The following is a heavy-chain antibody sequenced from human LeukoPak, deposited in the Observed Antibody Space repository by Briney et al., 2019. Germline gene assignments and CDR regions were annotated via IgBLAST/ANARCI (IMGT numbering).Heavy chain of an antibody. V-gene: IGHV4-59*01. Sequence: PSETLSLSCTVSGDSISGYYWSWIRQPPGKGLEWLGYIYYSGSTSYDASLMSRVTIQVDTSTSQFSLKLSSRTAADTAVYYCARTYGSKSNYYFDYWGQGTLVTVSS. CDR2: IYYSGST. J-gene: IGHJ4*02. D-gene: IGHD3-10*01. CDR3: ARTYGSKSNYYFDY. CDR1: GDSISGYY.